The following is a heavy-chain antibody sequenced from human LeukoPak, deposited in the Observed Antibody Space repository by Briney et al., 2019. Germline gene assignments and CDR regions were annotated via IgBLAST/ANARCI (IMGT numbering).Heavy chain of an antibody. CDR2: INHSGST. J-gene: IGHJ4*02. Sequence: SETLSLTCAVYGGSFSGYYWSWIRQAPGKGLEWIGEINHSGSTNYNPSLKSRVTISVDTSKNQFSLKLSSVTAADTAVYYCTKEARQIWSGYCDFDYWGQGTLVTVSS. CDR1: GGSFSGYY. CDR3: TKEARQIWSGYCDFDY. D-gene: IGHD3-3*01. V-gene: IGHV4-34*01.